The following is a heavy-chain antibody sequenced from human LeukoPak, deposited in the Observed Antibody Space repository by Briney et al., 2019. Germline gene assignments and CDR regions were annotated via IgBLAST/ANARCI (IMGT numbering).Heavy chain of an antibody. J-gene: IGHJ4*02. CDR2: IIPIFGTA. V-gene: IGHV1-69*01. CDR1: GGTFSSYA. CDR3: ASWLYDRPFDY. D-gene: IGHD3-22*01. Sequence: GSSVKVSCKASGGTFSSYAICWVRQAPGQGLEWMGGIIPIFGTANYAQKFQGRVTITADESTSTAYMELSSLRSEDTAVYYCASWLYDRPFDYWGQGTLVTVSS.